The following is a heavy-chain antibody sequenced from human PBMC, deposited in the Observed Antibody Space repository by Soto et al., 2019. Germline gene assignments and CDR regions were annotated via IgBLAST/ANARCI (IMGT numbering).Heavy chain of an antibody. Sequence: PSETLSLTCTVSGYSISSSYWSWIRQSPGKGLEWIGYIYYSGSTNYNASLKSRVTISVDTSKNQFSLKLSSVTAADTAVYYCARRYGGNFDYWGQGTLVTVSS. D-gene: IGHD3-16*01. J-gene: IGHJ4*02. V-gene: IGHV4-59*01. CDR3: ARRYGGNFDY. CDR1: GYSISSSY. CDR2: IYYSGST.